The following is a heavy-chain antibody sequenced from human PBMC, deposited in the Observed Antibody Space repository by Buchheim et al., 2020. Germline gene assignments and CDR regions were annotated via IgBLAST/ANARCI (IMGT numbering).Heavy chain of an antibody. J-gene: IGHJ6*02. CDR2: IRYSGTT. Sequence: VQLVESGGGLVQPGGSLRLTCAASGFTFSRYWMNWVRQAPGKGPEWIATIRYSGTTYFNPSLQNRVTISVDTSKKQFSLTLRSVTAADTALYYCARENRDGYRNGVDVWGQGTT. CDR1: GFTFSRYW. D-gene: IGHD5-24*01. CDR3: ARENRDGYRNGVDV. V-gene: IGHV4-4*02.